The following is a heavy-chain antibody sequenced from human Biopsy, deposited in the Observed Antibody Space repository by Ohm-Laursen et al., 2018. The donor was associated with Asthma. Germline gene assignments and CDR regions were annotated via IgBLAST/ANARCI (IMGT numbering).Heavy chain of an antibody. D-gene: IGHD3-16*01. CDR1: GFTFMTYG. V-gene: IGHV3-33*01. CDR2: VGSDESYT. J-gene: IGHJ4*02. Sequence: SLRLSCTASGFTFMTYGMHWVRQVPGKGLEWVATVGSDESYTDHADTVKGRFTISRDNSKNTLHLQMNSLSPEDTAVYYCARDFSRAIMIGGGREHYFDFWGQGTLVTVSS. CDR3: ARDFSRAIMIGGGREHYFDF.